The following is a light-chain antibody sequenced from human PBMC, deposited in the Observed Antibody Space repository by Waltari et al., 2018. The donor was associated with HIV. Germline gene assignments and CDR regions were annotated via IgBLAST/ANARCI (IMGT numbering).Light chain of an antibody. CDR2: RND. CDR3: VTWDDSLRGVV. V-gene: IGLV1-47*01. J-gene: IGLJ2*01. Sequence: SVVTQPPSASGTPGQRVPIPCSGNTSHPGSHHEFWYQHLPGTAPKLLSHRNDQRPSGVPDRFSGSTSGTSASLAISGLRSEDEADYYCVTWDDSLRGVVFGGGTKVAVL. CDR1: TSHPGSHH.